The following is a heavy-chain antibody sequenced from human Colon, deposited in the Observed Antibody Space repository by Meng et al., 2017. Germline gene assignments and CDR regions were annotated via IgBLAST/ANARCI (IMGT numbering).Heavy chain of an antibody. J-gene: IGHJ4*02. D-gene: IGHD3-22*01. Sequence: QVQLVQAGAAVREPGASVKVSCKASGYNFISTSMSWVRQGPGQGLEWMGWINTGNGNTKLSQTFQDRVIITRDASANTVFLEVSSLRSEDTAVYYCARAGPFYDSLGYVYYYDFWGQGTLVTVSS. V-gene: IGHV1-3*04. CDR1: GYNFISTS. CDR3: ARAGPFYDSLGYVYYYDF. CDR2: INTGNGNT.